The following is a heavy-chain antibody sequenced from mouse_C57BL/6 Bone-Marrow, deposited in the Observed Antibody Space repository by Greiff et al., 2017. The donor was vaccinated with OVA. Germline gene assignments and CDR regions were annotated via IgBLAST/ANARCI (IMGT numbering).Heavy chain of an antibody. V-gene: IGHV1-85*01. D-gene: IGHD2-1*01. CDR2: IYPRDGST. Sequence: QVQLKESGPELVKPGASVKLSCKASGYTFTSYDINWVKQRPGQGLEWIGWIYPRDGSTKYNEKFKGKATLTVDTSSSTAYMELHSLTSEDSAVYFCLYGKGAYWGQGTLVTVSA. CDR1: GYTFTSYD. J-gene: IGHJ3*01. CDR3: LYGKGAY.